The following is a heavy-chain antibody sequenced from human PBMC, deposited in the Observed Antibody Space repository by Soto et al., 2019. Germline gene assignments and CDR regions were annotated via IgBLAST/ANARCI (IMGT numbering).Heavy chain of an antibody. D-gene: IGHD2-15*01. CDR2: ISTYNGNT. J-gene: IGHJ4*02. CDR1: GYTFTTFG. Sequence: QVQLVQSGAEVKKPGASVKVSCKASGYTFTTFGISWVRQAPGQGLEWMGWISTYNGNTYYEPKFQGRVTVTTDTSTSTDYMELRSLRSDDTAVYYCGREDCRGGRCYAPDYWGQGTRVTVSS. CDR3: GREDCRGGRCYAPDY. V-gene: IGHV1-18*01.